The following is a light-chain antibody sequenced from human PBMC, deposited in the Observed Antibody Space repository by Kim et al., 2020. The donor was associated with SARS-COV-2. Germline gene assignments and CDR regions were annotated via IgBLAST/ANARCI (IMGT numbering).Light chain of an antibody. J-gene: IGKJ4*01. CDR3: QQCSNWPLT. CDR1: QSISSN. CDR2: DAS. V-gene: IGKV3-11*01. Sequence: YPGDRDTRSCRASQSISSNLAWYQQKPGQAPRLLIYDASNRATGIPARFSGSGSGTDFTLTISSLETEDFAVYYCQQCSNWPLTFGGGTKVDIK.